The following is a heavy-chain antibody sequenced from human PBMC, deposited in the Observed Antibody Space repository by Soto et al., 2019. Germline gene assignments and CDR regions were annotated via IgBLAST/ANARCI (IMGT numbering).Heavy chain of an antibody. D-gene: IGHD5-18*01. J-gene: IGHJ6*03. V-gene: IGHV3-21*01. CDR1: GFTFSSYS. CDR3: ARKWIQLWYQNGDYYYMDV. CDR2: ISSSSSYI. Sequence: GGSLRLSCAASGFTFSSYSMNWVRQAPGKGLEWVSSISSSSSYIYYADSVKGRFTISRDNAKNPLYLQMNSLRAEDTAVYYCARKWIQLWYQNGDYYYMDVWGKGTTVTVS.